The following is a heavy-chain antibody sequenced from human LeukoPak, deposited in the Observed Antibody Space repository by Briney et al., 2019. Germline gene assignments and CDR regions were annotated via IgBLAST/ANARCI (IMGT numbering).Heavy chain of an antibody. D-gene: IGHD3-3*01. V-gene: IGHV4-39*02. Sequence: PSETLSLTCTVSGGSISSSSYYWGWIRQPPGKGLEWIGSIYYSGSTYYNPSLKSRVTISIDTSKNSFSLKLSSMTAADTAVYYCASPLSAGSHYFVWSGLAGGGAFDIWGQGTMVTVSS. CDR1: GGSISSSSYY. CDR3: ASPLSAGSHYFVWSGLAGGGAFDI. CDR2: IYYSGST. J-gene: IGHJ3*02.